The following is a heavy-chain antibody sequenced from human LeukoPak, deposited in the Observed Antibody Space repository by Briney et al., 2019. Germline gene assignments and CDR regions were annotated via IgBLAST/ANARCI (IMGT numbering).Heavy chain of an antibody. CDR2: ISSSSSYI. D-gene: IGHD1-26*01. J-gene: IGHJ3*02. CDR1: GFTLDDYG. V-gene: IGHV3-21*01. CDR3: ARDEVGATGGAFDI. Sequence: GGSLRLSCAASGFTLDDYGMNWVRQAPGKGLECVSSISSSSSYIYYADSVKGRFTISRDNAKNSLYLQTNSLRAEDTAVYYCARDEVGATGGAFDIWGQGTMVTVSS.